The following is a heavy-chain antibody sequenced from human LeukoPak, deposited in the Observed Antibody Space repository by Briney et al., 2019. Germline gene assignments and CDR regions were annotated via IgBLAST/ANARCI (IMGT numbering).Heavy chain of an antibody. V-gene: IGHV1-2*02. Sequence: ASVKVSCKASGYTFTGYYMHWVRQAPGQRLEWMGWINPNSGGTNYAQKFQGRVTMTRDTSISTAYMELSRLRSDDTAVYYCARDLWGTDIVVVVAATIDYWGQGTLVTVSS. J-gene: IGHJ4*02. D-gene: IGHD2-15*01. CDR3: ARDLWGTDIVVVVAATIDY. CDR1: GYTFTGYY. CDR2: INPNSGGT.